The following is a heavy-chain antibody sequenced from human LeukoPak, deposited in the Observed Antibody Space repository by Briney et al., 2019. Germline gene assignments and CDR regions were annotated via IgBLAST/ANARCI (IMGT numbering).Heavy chain of an antibody. CDR3: AVGVSTPSPYYFDY. V-gene: IGHV1-2*02. CDR1: GYTFTGYY. CDR2: INPNSGGT. D-gene: IGHD2-15*01. J-gene: IGHJ4*02. Sequence: ASVKVSCKASGYTFTGYYMHWVRQAPGQGLEWMGWINPNSGGTNYAQKFQGRVAMTRDTSISTAYMELSRLRSDDTAVYYCAVGVSTPSPYYFDYWGQGTLVTVSS.